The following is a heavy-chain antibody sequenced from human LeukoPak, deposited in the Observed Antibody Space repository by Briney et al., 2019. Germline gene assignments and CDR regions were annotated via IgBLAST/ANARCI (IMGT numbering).Heavy chain of an antibody. J-gene: IGHJ3*02. CDR1: GFTFSSYW. D-gene: IGHD3-22*01. CDR3: ARDVLAYYYDSSGYYAFDI. V-gene: IGHV3-7*04. CDR2: IKQDGSEK. Sequence: GGSLRLSCAASGFTFSSYWMSWVRQAPGKGLEWVSNIKQDGSEKYYVDSVKGRFTISRDNAKNSLYLQMNSLRAEDTAVYYCARDVLAYYYDSSGYYAFDIWGQGTMVTVSS.